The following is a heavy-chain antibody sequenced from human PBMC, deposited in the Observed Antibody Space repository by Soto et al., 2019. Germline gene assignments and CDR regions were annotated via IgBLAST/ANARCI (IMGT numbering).Heavy chain of an antibody. CDR1: GFTFSSYG. CDR3: ARDRIVATMITRGQYFDY. CDR2: IWYDGSNK. D-gene: IGHD5-12*01. Sequence: QVQLVESGGGVVQPGRSLRLSCAASGFTFSSYGMHWVRQAPGKGLEWVAVIWYDGSNKYYADSVKGRFTISRDNSKNTLYLQMNSLRAEDTAVYYCARDRIVATMITRGQYFDYWGQGTLVTVSS. V-gene: IGHV3-33*01. J-gene: IGHJ4*02.